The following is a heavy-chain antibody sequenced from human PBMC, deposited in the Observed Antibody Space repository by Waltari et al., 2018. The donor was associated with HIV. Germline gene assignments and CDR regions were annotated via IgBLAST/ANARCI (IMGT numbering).Heavy chain of an antibody. V-gene: IGHV3-73*01. CDR1: GFTFSAST. CDR3: ANVLFDY. Sequence: EVQLVESGGGLVQPGGSLKLTCAASGFTFSASTIHWVRQASGKGLEWVGRIRSKVNNYATAYAASVKGRFTISRDDSKNMVYLRINSLKTEDTAVYYCANVLFDYWGQGTLVTVSS. CDR2: IRSKVNNYAT. J-gene: IGHJ4*02.